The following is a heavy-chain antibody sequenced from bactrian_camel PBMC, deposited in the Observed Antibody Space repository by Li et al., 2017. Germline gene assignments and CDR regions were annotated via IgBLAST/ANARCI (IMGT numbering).Heavy chain of an antibody. CDR1: GYVC. Sequence: HVQLVESGGGSVQAGGSLRLSCSASGYVCMGWYRQTPGNERDGLATIHKDGTTSYADSAKGRFTISVDNANNKLYLDMNDLKPEDTARYICAADDHPFFACYASTIAYAHTYWGQGTQVTVS. CDR3: AADDHPFFACYASTIAYAHTY. CDR2: IHKDGTT. J-gene: IGHJ4*01. V-gene: IGHV3S53*01. D-gene: IGHD4*01.